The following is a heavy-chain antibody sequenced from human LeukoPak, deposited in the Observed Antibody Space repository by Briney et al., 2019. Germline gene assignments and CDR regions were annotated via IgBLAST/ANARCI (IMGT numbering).Heavy chain of an antibody. J-gene: IGHJ4*02. Sequence: GGSLRLSCAASGFTFSSYWMSWVRQAPGKGLEWVAVISYDGSNKYYADSVKGRFTISRDNSKNTLYLQMNSLRAEDTAVYYCARGSRITMIVVVIGNLFDYWGQGTLVTVSS. CDR2: ISYDGSNK. D-gene: IGHD3-22*01. CDR3: ARGSRITMIVVVIGNLFDY. CDR1: GFTFSSYW. V-gene: IGHV3-30-3*01.